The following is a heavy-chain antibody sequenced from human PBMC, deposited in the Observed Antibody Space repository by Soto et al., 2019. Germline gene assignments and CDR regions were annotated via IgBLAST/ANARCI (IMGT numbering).Heavy chain of an antibody. CDR3: ARRYGSVFDY. V-gene: IGHV4-59*01. D-gene: IGHD6-19*01. Sequence: ETLSLTCTVSGGSINNYYWRWIRQPPGKGLEWIGYIYYSGSTNYNPSLKSRVTISVDTSKNQFSLKLSSVTAADTAVYYCARRYGSVFDYWGQGTLVTVSS. CDR2: IYYSGST. J-gene: IGHJ4*02. CDR1: GGSINNYY.